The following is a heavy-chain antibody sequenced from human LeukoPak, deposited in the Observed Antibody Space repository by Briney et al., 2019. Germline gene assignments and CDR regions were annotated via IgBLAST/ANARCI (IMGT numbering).Heavy chain of an antibody. V-gene: IGHV3-66*01. J-gene: IGHJ4*02. Sequence: PSETLSLTCSVSGGSISGYYWSWIRQPPGKGLEWVSVIYSGGSTYYADSVKGRFTISRDNSKNTLYLQMNSLRAEDTAVYYCARIVGGFDYWGQGALVTVSS. CDR1: GGSISGYY. CDR2: IYSGGST. D-gene: IGHD1-26*01. CDR3: ARIVGGFDY.